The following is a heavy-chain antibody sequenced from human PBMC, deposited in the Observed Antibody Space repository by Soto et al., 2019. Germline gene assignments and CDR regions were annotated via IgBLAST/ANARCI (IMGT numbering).Heavy chain of an antibody. CDR3: ASGGDYGDRFYFDC. V-gene: IGHV4-59*01. Sequence: SATLSLTCTVSGGSISSYYWSWIRQPPGKGLEWIGYIYYSGSTNYNPSLKSRVTISVDTSKNQFSLKLSSVTAADTAVYYCASGGDYGDRFYFDCWGRGTLVTVS. J-gene: IGHJ4*02. D-gene: IGHD4-17*01. CDR2: IYYSGST. CDR1: GGSISSYY.